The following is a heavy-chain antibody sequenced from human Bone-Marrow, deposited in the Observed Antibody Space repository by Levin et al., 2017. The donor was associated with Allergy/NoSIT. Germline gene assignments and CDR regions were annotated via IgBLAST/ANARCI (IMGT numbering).Heavy chain of an antibody. D-gene: IGHD3/OR15-3a*01. V-gene: IGHV3-74*01. CDR1: GFSFRSYW. CDR3: AREYYGGWTGYYYDF. J-gene: IGHJ4*02. Sequence: QAGGSLRLSCAASGFSFRSYWMHWVRQAPGKGLVWVSRISSDGTTTTYADSVEGRFTISRDNAKNTLYLHMTSLRAEDTAVYYCAREYYGGWTGYYYDFWGQGTLVTVSS. CDR2: ISSDGTTT.